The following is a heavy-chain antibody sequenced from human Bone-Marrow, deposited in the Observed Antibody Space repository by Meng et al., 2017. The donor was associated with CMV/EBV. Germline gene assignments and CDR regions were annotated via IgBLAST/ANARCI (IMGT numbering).Heavy chain of an antibody. D-gene: IGHD6-19*01. CDR1: GYTFTSYY. Sequence: ASVKACKASGYTFTSYYMHWVRQAPGQGLEWMGIINPSGGSTSYAQKFQGRVTMTRDTSTSTVYMELSSLRSEDTAVYYCATVAGMEESDAFDIWGQGTMVTVSS. V-gene: IGHV1-46*01. CDR3: ATVAGMEESDAFDI. J-gene: IGHJ3*02. CDR2: INPSGGST.